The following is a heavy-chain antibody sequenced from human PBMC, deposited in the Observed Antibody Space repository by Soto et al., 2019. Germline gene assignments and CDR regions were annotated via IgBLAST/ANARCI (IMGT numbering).Heavy chain of an antibody. CDR3: ARLRIATNNYKWFDP. J-gene: IGHJ5*02. CDR1: GAALNSGNYY. Sequence: PSETLSLTCSVSGAALNSGNYYWSWIRQVPWKGLEWIGHIYVTGAVDYNPSLRDRITISQDTSERQFSLNLRLVTAADTAVYYCARLRIATNNYKWFDPWGQGTLVTVS. CDR2: IYVTGAV. D-gene: IGHD2-21*01. V-gene: IGHV4-31*03.